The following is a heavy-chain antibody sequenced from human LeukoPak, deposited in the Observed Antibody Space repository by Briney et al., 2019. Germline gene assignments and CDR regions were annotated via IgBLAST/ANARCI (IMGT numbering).Heavy chain of an antibody. CDR1: GGSINSGDYY. J-gene: IGHJ5*02. V-gene: IGHV4-39*07. Sequence: SGTLSLTCTVSGGSINSGDYYWVWIRQPPGKGLEWIGSIYYSGSTSYNPSLKSRVTISVDTSKNQFSLKLSSVTAADTAVYYCARGGYYGSGNDFRFDPWGQGTLVTVSS. CDR3: ARGGYYGSGNDFRFDP. CDR2: IYYSGST. D-gene: IGHD3-10*01.